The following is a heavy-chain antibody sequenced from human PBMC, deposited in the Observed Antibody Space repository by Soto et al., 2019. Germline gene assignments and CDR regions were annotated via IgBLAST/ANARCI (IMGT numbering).Heavy chain of an antibody. CDR1: GYSFTSYW. D-gene: IGHD3-10*01. CDR3: ARQLGFGELFRIASWFDP. V-gene: IGHV5-10-1*01. CDR2: IDPSDSYT. J-gene: IGHJ5*02. Sequence: GESLKISCKGSGYSFTSYWISWVRQMPGKGLEWMGRIDPSDSYTNYSPSFQGHVTISADKSISTAYLQWSSLKASDTAMYYCARQLGFGELFRIASWFDPWGQGTLVTVSS.